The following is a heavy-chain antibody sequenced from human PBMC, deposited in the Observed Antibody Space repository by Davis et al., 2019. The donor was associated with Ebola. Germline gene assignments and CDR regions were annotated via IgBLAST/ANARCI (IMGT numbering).Heavy chain of an antibody. CDR1: GFIFSSYS. J-gene: IGHJ4*02. V-gene: IGHV3-48*02. CDR3: ACTIFGVISNFDY. CDR2: ISSSSSTI. Sequence: GESLKISCAASGFIFSSYSMNWVRQAPGKGLEWVSYISSSSSTIYYADSVKGRFTISRDNAKKSLYLQMNSLRDEDTAIYYCACTIFGVISNFDYWGQGTLVTVSS. D-gene: IGHD3-3*01.